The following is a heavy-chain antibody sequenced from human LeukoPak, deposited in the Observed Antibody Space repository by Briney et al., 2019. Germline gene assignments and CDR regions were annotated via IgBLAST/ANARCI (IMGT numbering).Heavy chain of an antibody. D-gene: IGHD6-6*01. V-gene: IGHV3-23*01. CDR1: GFTFSSYA. J-gene: IGHJ5*02. CDR2: ISGSGGSR. CDR3: AKASGSSIAARDGAGWFDP. Sequence: GGSLRLSCAASGFTFSSYAMSWVRQTPGKGLEWVSGISGSGGSRDYVDSVKGRFTISRDNSKDTLNLQMNSLRAEDTAVYYCAKASGSSIAARDGAGWFDPWGQGTLVTVSS.